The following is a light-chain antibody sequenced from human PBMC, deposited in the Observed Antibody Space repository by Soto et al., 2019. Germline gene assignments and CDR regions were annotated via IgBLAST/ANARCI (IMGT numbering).Light chain of an antibody. V-gene: IGLV2-8*01. CDR1: SSDVGGYNY. J-gene: IGLJ1*01. CDR3: SSFTGASTI. Sequence: QSALTQPPSASGSPGQSVTISCTETSSDVGGYNYVSWYQQHPGKAPKLVIYEVTKRPSGVPDRFSGSKSGNTASLTVSGLQAEDEADYYCSSFTGASTIFGTGTKLTVL. CDR2: EVT.